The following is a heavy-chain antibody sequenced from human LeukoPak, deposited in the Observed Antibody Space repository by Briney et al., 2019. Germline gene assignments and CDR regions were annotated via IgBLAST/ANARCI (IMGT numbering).Heavy chain of an antibody. CDR1: GYSFTDYY. V-gene: IGHV1-2*02. J-gene: IGHJ4*02. CDR3: ARGYSSSWYYFDY. Sequence: GASVKVSCKASGYSFTDYYMNWVRLAPGQGLEWMGWINPNSGGTNYAQKFQDRVTMTRDTSISTAYMELSLLRSDDTAVYYCARGYSSSWYYFDYWGQGTLVTVSS. CDR2: INPNSGGT. D-gene: IGHD6-13*01.